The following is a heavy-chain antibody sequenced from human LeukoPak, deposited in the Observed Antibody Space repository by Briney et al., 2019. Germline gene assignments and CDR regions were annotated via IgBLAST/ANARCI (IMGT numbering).Heavy chain of an antibody. Sequence: GGSLRLSCAASGFIFRNYGMHWVRQAPGKGLEWVAFLRNDESEVFYADSVKGRFTISRDNSKNTLYLQMSSLRHEVTAVYYCVKDTGRGDFWGQGTQVTVSS. CDR2: LRNDESEV. J-gene: IGHJ4*02. CDR1: GFIFRNYG. V-gene: IGHV3-30*02. D-gene: IGHD1-14*01. CDR3: VKDTGRGDF.